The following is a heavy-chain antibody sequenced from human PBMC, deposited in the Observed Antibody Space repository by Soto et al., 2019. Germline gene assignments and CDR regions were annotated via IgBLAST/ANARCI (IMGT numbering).Heavy chain of an antibody. CDR2: ISWNSGSI. CDR1: GFTFDDYA. CDR3: AKAVLVGNPGAFDI. D-gene: IGHD2-15*01. J-gene: IGHJ3*02. Sequence: EVQLVESGGGLVQPGRSLRLSCAASGFTFDDYAMHWVRHAPGKGLEWVSGISWNSGSIGYADSVKGRFTISRDNAKNSLYLQMNSLRAEDTALYYCAKAVLVGNPGAFDIWGQGTMVTVSS. V-gene: IGHV3-9*01.